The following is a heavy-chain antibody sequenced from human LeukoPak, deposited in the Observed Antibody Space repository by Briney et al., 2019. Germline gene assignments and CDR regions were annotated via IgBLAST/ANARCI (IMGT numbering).Heavy chain of an antibody. V-gene: IGHV3-23*01. J-gene: IGHJ4*02. CDR1: GFTFGDYA. CDR3: AKDRADVYSGYDWYYFDY. D-gene: IGHD5-12*01. Sequence: GGSLRLSCTASGFTFGDYAMSWFRQAPGKGLEWVSAISGSGGSTYYADSVKGRFTISRDNSKNTLYLQMNSLRAEDTAVYYCAKDRADVYSGYDWYYFDYWGQGTLVTVSS. CDR2: ISGSGGST.